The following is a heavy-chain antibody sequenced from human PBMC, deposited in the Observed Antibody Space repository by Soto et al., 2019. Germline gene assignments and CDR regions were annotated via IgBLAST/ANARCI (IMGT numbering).Heavy chain of an antibody. CDR2: VYGSDDK. V-gene: IGHV2-5*01. Sequence: SGPTLVNPTQTLTLTCTFSGFSLTSGAVAVGWIRQPPGKALEWLAIVYGSDDKYYSPSLRGRLSITKDASTNQVVLTMTNMDPVDTATYYCARRYDPYYFDYWGQGTLVTVSS. D-gene: IGHD1-1*01. CDR3: ARRYDPYYFDY. CDR1: GFSLTSGAVA. J-gene: IGHJ4*02.